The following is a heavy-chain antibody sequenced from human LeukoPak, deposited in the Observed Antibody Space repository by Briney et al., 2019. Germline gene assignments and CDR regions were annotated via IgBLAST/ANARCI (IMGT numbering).Heavy chain of an antibody. Sequence: PGGSLRLSCAASGFTFSSYGMHLVRQAPGKGLEWVAFIRYDGSNKYYADSVKGRFTISRDNSKNTLYLQMNSLRAQDTAVYYRAKGWQQPYYFDYWGQGTLVTVSS. CDR2: IRYDGSNK. J-gene: IGHJ4*02. V-gene: IGHV3-30*02. CDR3: AKGWQQPYYFDY. D-gene: IGHD6-13*01. CDR1: GFTFSSYG.